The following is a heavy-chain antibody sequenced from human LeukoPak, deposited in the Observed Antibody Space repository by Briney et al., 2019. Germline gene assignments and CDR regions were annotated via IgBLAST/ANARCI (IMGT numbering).Heavy chain of an antibody. CDR3: TRKEDYYASGNAFDI. CDR1: GFTFSSNG. D-gene: IGHD3-10*01. J-gene: IGHJ3*02. V-gene: IGHV3-73*01. CDR2: IRGKANTYAT. Sequence: PGGSLRLSCVASGFTFSSNGMHWVRQVPGKGLEWVGRIRGKANTYATAYGESVKGRFTISRDDSKNTAYLQMNSLKTEDTAVYYCTRKEDYYASGNAFDIWGQGTMVTVSS.